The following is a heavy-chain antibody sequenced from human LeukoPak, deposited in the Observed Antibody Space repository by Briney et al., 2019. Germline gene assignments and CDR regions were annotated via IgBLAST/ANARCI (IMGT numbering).Heavy chain of an antibody. V-gene: IGHV3-66*01. D-gene: IGHD6-19*01. CDR3: ARDPGLKRAVAGTGGYD. J-gene: IGHJ4*02. CDR2: IYSGGST. Sequence: GGSLRLSCAASGFTVSSNYMSWVRQAPGKGLERVSVIYSGGSTYYADSVKGRFTISRDNSKNTLYLQMNSLRAEDTAVYYCARDPGLKRAVAGTGGYDWGQGTLVTVSS. CDR1: GFTVSSNY.